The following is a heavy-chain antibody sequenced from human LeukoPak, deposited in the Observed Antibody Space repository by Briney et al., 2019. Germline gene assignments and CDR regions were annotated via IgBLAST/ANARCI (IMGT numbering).Heavy chain of an antibody. V-gene: IGHV4-39*02. J-gene: IGHJ4*02. CDR2: IFYTGNT. Sequence: SETLSLTCTVSGCSISSHHWGWIRQPPGKGLEWIGTIFYTGNTYYSPSLKTRVTMSVATSKNHFSLNLSSVTAADTAFYYCARRAAAAGTIPEYYFDYWGQGTLVTVSS. CDR1: GCSISSHH. CDR3: ARRAAAAGTIPEYYFDY. D-gene: IGHD6-13*01.